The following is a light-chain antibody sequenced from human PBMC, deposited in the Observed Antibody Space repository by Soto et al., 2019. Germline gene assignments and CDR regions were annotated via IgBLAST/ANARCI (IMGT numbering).Light chain of an antibody. CDR3: SSYTSSSTYV. CDR2: YVS. V-gene: IGLV2-14*03. J-gene: IGLJ1*01. CDR1: SIDFCGYNY. Sequence: TQRGVGTGSSCQWSSNSYNRTSIDFCGYNYASWYQQHPGKAPKPTIYYVSNRPSGVSNRFAGSKSGNTASLTISGLQAEDEADYYCSSYTSSSTYVFGTGTTVTV.